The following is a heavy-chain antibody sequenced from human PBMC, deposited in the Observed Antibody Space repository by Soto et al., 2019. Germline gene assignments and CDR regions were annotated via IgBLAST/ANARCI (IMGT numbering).Heavy chain of an antibody. CDR3: TRDVETSGRNGGAY. V-gene: IGHV1-46*01. J-gene: IGHJ4*02. CDR1: GYTFTSYY. Sequence: QVQLVQSGAEVKEPGAPVKLSCSASGYTFTSYYMHWVRQAPGQGLEWMGVINPIRGSASYAQNFKDRVTMTRDTSTATAYMELRSLRSDDTAIYYCTRDVETSGRNGGAYWGQGNRVIVSA. CDR2: INPIRGSA. D-gene: IGHD1-26*01.